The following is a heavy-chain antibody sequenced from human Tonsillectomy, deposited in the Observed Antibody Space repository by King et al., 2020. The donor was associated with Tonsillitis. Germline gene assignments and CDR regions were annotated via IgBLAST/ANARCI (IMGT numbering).Heavy chain of an antibody. Sequence: VQLVESGGGLVQPGGSLRLSCAASGLTFSSYWMHWVRQAPGKGLVWVSRINSDGSSTSHVDSVKGRFTISRDNAKNTLYLQMNSLRAEDTAVYYCATAPGGFSPFDIWGQGTMVTVSS. V-gene: IGHV3-74*01. J-gene: IGHJ3*02. D-gene: IGHD3-16*01. CDR1: GLTFSSYW. CDR3: ATAPGGFSPFDI. CDR2: INSDGSST.